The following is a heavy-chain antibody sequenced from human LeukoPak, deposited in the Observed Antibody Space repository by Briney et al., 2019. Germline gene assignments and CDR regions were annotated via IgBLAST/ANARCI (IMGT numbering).Heavy chain of an antibody. D-gene: IGHD4-17*01. J-gene: IGHJ6*04. CDR1: GGSISSYY. CDR3: ARVVFGDSVSSSHGIAV. CDR2: IYTSGST. Sequence: SETLSLTCTVSGGSISSYYWSWIRQPAGKGLEWIGRIYTSGSTNYNPSLKSRVTMSVDTSKNLFSLKLSSVTAADTAVYYCARVVFGDSVSSSHGIAVWGKGTTVTASS. V-gene: IGHV4-4*07.